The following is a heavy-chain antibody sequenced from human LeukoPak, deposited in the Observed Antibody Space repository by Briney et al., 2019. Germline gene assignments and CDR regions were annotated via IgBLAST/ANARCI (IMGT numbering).Heavy chain of an antibody. CDR2: IFYSGST. V-gene: IGHV4-59*08. Sequence: SETLSLTCTVSGGSINSYYWSWIRQPPGKELEWIGYIFYSGSTSYKSSLQSRVTISVDTFKNQFSLKLTSVTAADTAAYYCARHRSAYSDFDSWGQGTLVTVSS. CDR1: GGSINSYY. J-gene: IGHJ4*02. D-gene: IGHD2-21*01. CDR3: ARHRSAYSDFDS.